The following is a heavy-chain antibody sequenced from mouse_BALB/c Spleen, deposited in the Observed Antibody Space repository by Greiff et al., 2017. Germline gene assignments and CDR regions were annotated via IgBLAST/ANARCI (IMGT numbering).Heavy chain of an antibody. CDR3: ARGDYDGWFAY. CDR2: IWAGGST. D-gene: IGHD2-4*01. Sequence: QVHVKQSGPGLVAPSQSLSITCTVSGFSLTSYGVHWVRQPPGKGLEWLGVIWAGGSTNYNSALMSRLSISKDNSKSQVFLKMNSLQTDDTAMYYCARGDYDGWFAYWGQGTLVTVSA. V-gene: IGHV2-9*02. CDR1: GFSLTSYG. J-gene: IGHJ3*01.